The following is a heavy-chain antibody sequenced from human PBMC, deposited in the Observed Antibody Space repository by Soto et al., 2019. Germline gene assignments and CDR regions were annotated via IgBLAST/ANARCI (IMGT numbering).Heavy chain of an antibody. CDR3: ARDLAKGGGSASFDY. CDR1: GYTFTVYY. D-gene: IGHD1-26*01. J-gene: IGHJ4*02. CDR2: INPKSGGT. V-gene: IGHV1-2*02. Sequence: GASVKVSCKASGYTFTVYYMHWVRQAPGQGLEWMGWINPKSGGTMYPQKFQGRVTMTWDTSISTAYMALTRLRSDDTAVYYCARDLAKGGGSASFDYWGQGTLVTV.